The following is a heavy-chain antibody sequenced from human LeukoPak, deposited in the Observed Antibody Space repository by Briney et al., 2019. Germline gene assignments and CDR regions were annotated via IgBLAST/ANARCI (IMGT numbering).Heavy chain of an antibody. Sequence: SETLSLTCTVTGGSISSGDYYWSWIRQPPRKGLEWIGYIYYSGSTYYNPSLKSRVTISVDTSKNQFSLKLSSVTAADTAVYYCARVQYQLLYRWEGVYYFDYWGQGTLVTVSS. CDR1: GGSISSGDYY. D-gene: IGHD2-2*02. CDR2: IYYSGST. CDR3: ARVQYQLLYRWEGVYYFDY. J-gene: IGHJ4*02. V-gene: IGHV4-30-4*08.